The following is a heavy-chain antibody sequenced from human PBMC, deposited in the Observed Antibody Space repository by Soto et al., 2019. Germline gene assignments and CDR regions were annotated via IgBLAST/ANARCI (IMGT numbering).Heavy chain of an antibody. J-gene: IGHJ4*02. Sequence: EVQMLESGGGLVQPGGSRRLSCAASGFTFRNYAMSWVRQAPGKGLAWVSGISGSGGTTYYADSVKGRFTISRDNSKNTLYLQMSSLRAEDTAIYFCAKGAPTTVPYFDDWGQGTLVTVSS. D-gene: IGHD4-17*01. CDR3: AKGAPTTVPYFDD. CDR2: ISGSGGTT. CDR1: GFTFRNYA. V-gene: IGHV3-23*01.